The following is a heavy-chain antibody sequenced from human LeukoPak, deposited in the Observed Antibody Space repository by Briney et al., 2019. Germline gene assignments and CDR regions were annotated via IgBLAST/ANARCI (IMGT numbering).Heavy chain of an antibody. CDR1: GGSISSSHW. V-gene: IGHV4-4*02. CDR3: ASLIRYDILTGYSDFDY. J-gene: IGHJ4*02. CDR2: FYHSGRT. Sequence: SETVSLTCAVSGGSISSSHWLGWVRQRPGTGLEWIGEFYHSGRTHYNPSLKSRVTISVDKSKNQFSLKRSSVTAADTAVYYRASLIRYDILTGYSDFDYWGQGTLVTVSS. D-gene: IGHD3-9*01.